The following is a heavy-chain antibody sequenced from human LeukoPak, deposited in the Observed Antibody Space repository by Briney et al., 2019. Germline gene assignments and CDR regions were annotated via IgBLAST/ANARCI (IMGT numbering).Heavy chain of an antibody. V-gene: IGHV3-33*01. CDR1: GFTFSSSG. J-gene: IGHJ4*02. CDR2: IWYDGINK. D-gene: IGHD2-8*01. Sequence: LGGSPRLSCAASGFTFSSSGMHWVRQAPGKGLEWVALIWYDGINKYYADSVKGRFSISRDDSKNTLYLQMNSLRAEDTAVYYCARDPGGVVYFDYWGQGTMVSVSS. CDR3: ARDPGGVVYFDY.